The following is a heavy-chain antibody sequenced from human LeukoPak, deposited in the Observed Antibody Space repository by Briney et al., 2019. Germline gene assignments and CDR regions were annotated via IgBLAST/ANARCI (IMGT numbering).Heavy chain of an antibody. CDR2: ISAYNGNT. J-gene: IGHJ4*02. CDR1: GYTFTSYG. D-gene: IGHD3-22*01. Sequence: ASVKVSCKASGYTFTSYGISWVRQAPGQGLEWMGWISAYNGNTNYAQKLQGRVTMTTDTSTSTAYMELSSLRSEDTAVYYCARVRGSYYYDSSGSIRGGYFDYWGQGTLVTVSS. CDR3: ARVRGSYYYDSSGSIRGGYFDY. V-gene: IGHV1-18*01.